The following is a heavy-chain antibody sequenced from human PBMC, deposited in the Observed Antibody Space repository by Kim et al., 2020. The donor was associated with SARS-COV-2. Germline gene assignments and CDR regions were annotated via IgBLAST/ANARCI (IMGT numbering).Heavy chain of an antibody. V-gene: IGHV4-34*01. Sequence: SETLSLTCAVYGGSFSGYYWSWIRQPPGKGLEWIGEINHSGSTNYNPSLKSRVTISVDTSKNQFSLKLSSVTAADTAVYYCARVNRPNYYDSSGYYSPYYYYGMDVWGQGTTVTVSS. CDR2: INHSGST. D-gene: IGHD3-22*01. CDR3: ARVNRPNYYDSSGYYSPYYYYGMDV. J-gene: IGHJ6*02. CDR1: GGSFSGYY.